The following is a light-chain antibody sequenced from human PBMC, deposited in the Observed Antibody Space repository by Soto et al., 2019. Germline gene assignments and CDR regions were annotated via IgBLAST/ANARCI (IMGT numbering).Light chain of an antibody. CDR3: QSYDRSLSGHVI. V-gene: IGLV1-40*01. Sequence: QSVLTQPASVSGAPGQRGTISCTGSSSNIGAGYDVHWYQHLPGTAPKLLIYGNNNRPSGVPDRFSGSKSGTSASLAITGLQAEDEADYYCQSYDRSLSGHVIFGGGTKVTVL. CDR2: GNN. CDR1: SSNIGAGYD. J-gene: IGLJ2*01.